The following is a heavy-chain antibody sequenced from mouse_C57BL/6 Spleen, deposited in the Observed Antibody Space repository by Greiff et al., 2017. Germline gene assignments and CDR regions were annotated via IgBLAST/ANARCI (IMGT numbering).Heavy chain of an antibody. D-gene: IGHD1-1*01. CDR1: GFTFSDYG. CDR3: ARRGIYYYGSSSFYYFDY. Sequence: EVKLMESGGGLVKPGGSLKLSCAASGFTFSDYGMHWVRQAPEKGLEWVAYISSGSSTIYYADTVKGRFTISRDNAKNTLFLQMTSLRSEDTAMYYCARRGIYYYGSSSFYYFDYWGQGTTLTVSS. V-gene: IGHV5-17*01. CDR2: ISSGSSTI. J-gene: IGHJ2*01.